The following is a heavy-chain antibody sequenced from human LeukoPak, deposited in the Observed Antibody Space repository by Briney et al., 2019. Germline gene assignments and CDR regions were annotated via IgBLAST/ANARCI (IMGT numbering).Heavy chain of an antibody. V-gene: IGHV1-18*01. J-gene: IGHJ6*02. CDR1: GYTFTSYG. CDR3: ARDFFDGNGYPPNYYYYYGMDV. D-gene: IGHD3-22*01. Sequence: ASVKVSCKASGYTFTSYGISWVRQAPGQGLEWMGWISAYNGNTNYAQKLQGRVTMTTDTSTSTAYMELRSLRSDDTAVYYCARDFFDGNGYPPNYYYYYGMDVWGQGTTVTVSS. CDR2: ISAYNGNT.